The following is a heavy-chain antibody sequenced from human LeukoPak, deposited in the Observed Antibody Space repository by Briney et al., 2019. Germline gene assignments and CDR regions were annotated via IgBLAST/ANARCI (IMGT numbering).Heavy chain of an antibody. D-gene: IGHD3-10*01. V-gene: IGHV4-61*02. CDR2: IYTSGST. J-gene: IGHJ5*02. CDR1: GGSISSGSYY. CDR3: ARAGALLWFGGDNWFDP. Sequence: PSQTLSLTCTVSGGSISSGSYYWSWIRQPAGKGLEWIGRIYTSGSTNYNPSLKSRVTISVDTSKNQFSLKLSSVTAADTAVYYCARAGALLWFGGDNWFDPWGQGTLVTVSS.